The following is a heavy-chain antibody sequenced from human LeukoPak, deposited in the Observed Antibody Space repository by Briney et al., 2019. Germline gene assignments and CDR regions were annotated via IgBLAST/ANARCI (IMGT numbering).Heavy chain of an antibody. V-gene: IGHV4-34*01. J-gene: IGHJ4*02. CDR3: ARGGWAYYDILTGPLAKRTSYYFDY. CDR2: INHSGST. Sequence: PSETLSLTCAVYGGSFSGYYWSWIRQPPGKGLEWIGEINHSGSTNYNPSLKSRVTISVDTSKNQFSLKLSSVTAADTAVYYCARGGWAYYDILTGPLAKRTSYYFDYWGQGTLVTVSS. D-gene: IGHD3-9*01. CDR1: GGSFSGYY.